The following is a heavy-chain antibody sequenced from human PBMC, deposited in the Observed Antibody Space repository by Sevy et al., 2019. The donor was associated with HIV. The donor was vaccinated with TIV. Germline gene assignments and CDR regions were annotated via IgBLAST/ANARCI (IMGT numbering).Heavy chain of an antibody. CDR2: IKPDGSDK. Sequence: GGSLRLSCAASGFSFSAYWMNWVRQAPGKWLEWVANIKPDGSDKHYVDSAEGRFTISRDNAKNSLYLQMNSLRVEDTAMYYCAQETFGRFDSWGQGTLVTVSS. CDR1: GFSFSAYW. V-gene: IGHV3-7*01. D-gene: IGHD1-26*01. CDR3: AQETFGRFDS. J-gene: IGHJ4*02.